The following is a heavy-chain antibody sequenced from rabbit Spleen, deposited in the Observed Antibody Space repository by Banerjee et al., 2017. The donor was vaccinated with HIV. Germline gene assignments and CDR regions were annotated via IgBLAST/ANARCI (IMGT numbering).Heavy chain of an antibody. CDR2: IYAGSSNNA. CDR1: GFSFNSGDD. J-gene: IGHJ6*01. Sequence: QSLEESGGGLVRPGASLTLPCKASGFSFNSGDDMCWVRQAPGKGLEWIACIYAGSSNNAYSATWAKGRFTISKTSSTTVTLQMTSLTAADTATYFCARDSGSSFSSYGMDLWGQGTLVTVS. V-gene: IGHV1S40*01. D-gene: IGHD8-1*01. CDR3: ARDSGSSFSSYGMDL.